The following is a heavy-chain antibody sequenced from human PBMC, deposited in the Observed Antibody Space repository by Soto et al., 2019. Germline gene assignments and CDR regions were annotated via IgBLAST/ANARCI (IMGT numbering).Heavy chain of an antibody. D-gene: IGHD5-18*01. Sequence: QVQLQESGPGLVKPSETLSLTCTVSGGSVSSGSYYWTWIRQPPGKGLEWIGCLYNSGSTNYNPALKRRATISVDTSKNQFSLRLSSVTAADTAVYSCARDNGYSYGYFCYWGQGTLVTVSS. CDR2: LYNSGST. V-gene: IGHV4-61*01. CDR1: GGSVSSGSYY. J-gene: IGHJ4*02. CDR3: ARDNGYSYGYFCY.